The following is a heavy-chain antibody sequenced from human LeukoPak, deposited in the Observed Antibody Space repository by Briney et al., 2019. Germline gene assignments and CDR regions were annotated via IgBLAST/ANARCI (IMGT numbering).Heavy chain of an antibody. CDR3: AKEKAVAAYFDY. CDR2: ISYDGSNK. CDR1: GFTFSSYG. Sequence: AGRSLRLSCAASGFTFSSYGMHWVRQAPGKGLEWVAVISYDGSNKYYADSVKGRFTISRDNSKNTLYLQMNSLRAEDTAVYYCAKEKAVAAYFDYWGQGTLVTVSS. D-gene: IGHD6-19*01. V-gene: IGHV3-30*18. J-gene: IGHJ4*02.